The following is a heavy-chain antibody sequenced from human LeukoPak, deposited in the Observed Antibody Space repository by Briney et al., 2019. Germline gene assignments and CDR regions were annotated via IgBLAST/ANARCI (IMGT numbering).Heavy chain of an antibody. J-gene: IGHJ4*02. Sequence: SETLSLTCTVSGGSIGSYYWSWIRQPPGKGLEWIGYIYYSGSTNYNPSLKSRVTISVDTSKNQFSLKLSSVTAADTAVYYCARSIAARHWGQGTLVTVSS. D-gene: IGHD6-6*01. V-gene: IGHV4-59*01. CDR2: IYYSGST. CDR1: GGSIGSYY. CDR3: ARSIAARH.